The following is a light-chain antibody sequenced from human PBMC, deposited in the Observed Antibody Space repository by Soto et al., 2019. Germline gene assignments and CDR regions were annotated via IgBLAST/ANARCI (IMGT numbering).Light chain of an antibody. CDR1: QSVSNY. V-gene: IGKV3-11*01. J-gene: IGKJ4*01. Sequence: EIVLTQSPATLSLSPGERATLSCRASQSVSNYLAWFQQKPGQDPRLLIYAASNRATGIPVRFSGSGSGTDFTLTISSLEPEDFAVYYCQQRSSWPLLTFGGGTKVEI. CDR3: QQRSSWPLLT. CDR2: AAS.